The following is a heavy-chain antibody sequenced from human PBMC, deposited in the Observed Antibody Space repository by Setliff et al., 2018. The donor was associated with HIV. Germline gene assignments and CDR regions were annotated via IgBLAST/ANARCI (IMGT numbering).Heavy chain of an antibody. CDR2: IYYIGNT. CDR1: GASVSSGGYY. Sequence: PSETLSLTCTVSGASVSSGGYYWTWIRQHPGKGLEWIGYIYYIGNTYYNPSLKSRVTMSVDPSKNQFSLRLNSVTAADTAVYYCARGTWIQLSALALFDYWGQGTLVTVSS. D-gene: IGHD5-18*01. CDR3: ARGTWIQLSALALFDY. V-gene: IGHV4-31*03. J-gene: IGHJ4*02.